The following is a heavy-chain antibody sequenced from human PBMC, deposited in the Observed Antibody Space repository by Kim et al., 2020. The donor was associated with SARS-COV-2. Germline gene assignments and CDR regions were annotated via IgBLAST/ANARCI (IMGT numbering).Heavy chain of an antibody. V-gene: IGHV3-30*04. CDR3: ARDDIAVAGWGGDY. D-gene: IGHD6-19*01. CDR2: ISYDGSNK. CDR1: GFTFSSYA. Sequence: GGSLRLSCAASGFTFSSYAMHWVRQAPGKGLEWVAVISYDGSNKYYADSVKGRFTISRDNSKNTLYLQMNSLRAEDTAVYYCARDDIAVAGWGGDYWGQGTLVTVSS. J-gene: IGHJ4*02.